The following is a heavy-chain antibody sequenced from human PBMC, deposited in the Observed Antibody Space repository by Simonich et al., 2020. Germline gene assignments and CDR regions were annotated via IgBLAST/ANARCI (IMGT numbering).Heavy chain of an antibody. V-gene: IGHV1-2*02. CDR2: INPNRGGT. Sequence: QVQLVKSGAEVKKPGASVKVSCKASGYTFTGYYMHWVRQAPGQGLEWRGWINPNRGGTNSAQKFQGRVTMTRDTSISTAYMELSRLRSDDTAVYYCARVRFEAFDIWGQGTMVTVSS. J-gene: IGHJ3*02. CDR1: GYTFTGYY. CDR3: ARVRFEAFDI.